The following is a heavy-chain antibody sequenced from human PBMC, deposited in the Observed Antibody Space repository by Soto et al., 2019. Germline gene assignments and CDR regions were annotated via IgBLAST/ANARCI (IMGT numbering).Heavy chain of an antibody. Sequence: PSETLSLTCTFSGDSISIYYWSLIRQPPGKGLEWIGYIYYSGSTNYNPSLKSRVTISVDTSKNQFSLKLSSVTAADTAVYYCARAYGYYLDYWGQGTLVTVSS. V-gene: IGHV4-59*01. CDR2: IYYSGST. CDR1: GDSISIYY. CDR3: ARAYGYYLDY. D-gene: IGHD3-10*01. J-gene: IGHJ4*02.